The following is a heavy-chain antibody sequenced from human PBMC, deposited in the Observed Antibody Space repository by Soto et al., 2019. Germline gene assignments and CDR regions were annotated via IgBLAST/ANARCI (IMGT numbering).Heavy chain of an antibody. Sequence: GESLKISCKGSGYSFTSYWIGWVRQMPGKGLEWMGIIYPGDSDTRYSPSFQGQVTISADKSISTAYLQWSSLKASDTAMYYCARRSRIVVVSAAIVWDWFDPWGQGTLVTVSS. CDR1: GYSFTSYW. J-gene: IGHJ5*02. CDR3: ARRSRIVVVSAAIVWDWFDP. D-gene: IGHD2-2*02. V-gene: IGHV5-51*01. CDR2: IYPGDSDT.